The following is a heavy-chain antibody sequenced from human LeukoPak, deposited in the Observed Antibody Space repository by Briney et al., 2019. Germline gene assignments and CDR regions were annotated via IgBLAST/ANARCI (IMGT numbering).Heavy chain of an antibody. D-gene: IGHD1-26*01. V-gene: IGHV3-23*01. CDR2: ISGSGAST. CDR3: AKDVGKWESLHFFDY. Sequence: GGSLRLSCLTSGFTLSTNAMSWVRQAPGKGLEWISGISGSGASTYYADSVKGRFTISRDDSRNTLYLQMNSLRGDDTAVYYCAKDVGKWESLHFFDYWGQGTLVTVS. J-gene: IGHJ4*02. CDR1: GFTLSTNA.